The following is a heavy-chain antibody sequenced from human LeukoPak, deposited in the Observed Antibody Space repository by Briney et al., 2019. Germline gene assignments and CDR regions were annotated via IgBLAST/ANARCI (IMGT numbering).Heavy chain of an antibody. CDR2: IRYDGSNK. D-gene: IGHD1-14*01. CDR3: AKDTTPPKAGFDP. V-gene: IGHV3-30*02. Sequence: PGGSLKLSCAAPGFTVTSYGMHWVRQAPGKGLEWLSFIRYDGSNKYYADYVKGRFTISRDNSKNTVSLQMNSLRAEDTAVYYCAKDTTPPKAGFDPWGQGTLVTVSS. CDR1: GFTVTSYG. J-gene: IGHJ5*02.